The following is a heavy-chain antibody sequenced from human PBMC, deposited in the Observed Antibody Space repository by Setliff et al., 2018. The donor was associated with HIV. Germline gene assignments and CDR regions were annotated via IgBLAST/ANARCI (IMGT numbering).Heavy chain of an antibody. D-gene: IGHD6-13*01. CDR2: IYYSGST. V-gene: IGHV4-59*01. CDR3: ARDSSSWFNWFDP. J-gene: IGHJ5*02. CDR1: GGSISSYY. Sequence: KPSETLSLTCTVSGGSISSYYWSWIRQPPGKGLEWIGYIYYSGSTNYNPSRKSRVTISVDTSKNQFSLKLSSVTAADTAVYYCARDSSSWFNWFDPWGQGTVVTVSS.